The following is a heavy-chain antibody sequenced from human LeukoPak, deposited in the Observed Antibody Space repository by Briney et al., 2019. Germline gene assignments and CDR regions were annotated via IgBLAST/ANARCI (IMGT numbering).Heavy chain of an antibody. V-gene: IGHV5-51*01. CDR2: IYPGDSDT. J-gene: IGHJ4*02. CDR1: GYIFTSYW. D-gene: IGHD4-17*01. CDR3: ARHSYGDYGY. Sequence: RGASLQISCEGSGYIFTSYWIGWVRQVPGKGLEWMGIIYPGDSDTRYSPSFQGQVTISADKSISTAYLQWSSLKASDTAMHYCARHSYGDYGYWGQGTLVTVSS.